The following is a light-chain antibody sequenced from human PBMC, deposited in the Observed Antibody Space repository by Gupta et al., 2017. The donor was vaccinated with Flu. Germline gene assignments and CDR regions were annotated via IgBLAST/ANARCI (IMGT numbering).Light chain of an antibody. CDR3: MQGAHWPWA. Sequence: DALTPQFPLSPPATFGQPGSISCRSSQGLVYSDGNTYLHWFQQRPGQSPRRLLYQVSYRDSGVPDRFSGSGSGTDFTLKISRVEAEDVGIYFCMQGAHWPWAFGQGTTVEIK. J-gene: IGKJ1*01. CDR1: QGLVYSDGNTY. V-gene: IGKV2-30*01. CDR2: QVS.